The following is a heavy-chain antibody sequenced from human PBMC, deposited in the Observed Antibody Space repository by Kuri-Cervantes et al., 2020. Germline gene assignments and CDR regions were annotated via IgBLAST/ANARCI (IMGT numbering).Heavy chain of an antibody. Sequence: SVKVSCKASGGTFSSYAISWVRQAPGQGLEWMGGIIPIFGTANYAQKFQGRVTITADESTSTAYMELSSLRSEDTAVYYCATVGNQRILYYFDYWGQGILVTVSS. J-gene: IGHJ4*02. CDR2: IIPIFGTA. D-gene: IGHD4-23*01. CDR3: ATVGNQRILYYFDY. CDR1: GGTFSSYA. V-gene: IGHV1-69*13.